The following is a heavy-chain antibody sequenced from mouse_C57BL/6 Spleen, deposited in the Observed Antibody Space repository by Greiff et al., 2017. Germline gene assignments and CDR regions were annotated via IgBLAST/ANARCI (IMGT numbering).Heavy chain of an antibody. V-gene: IGHV5-9-1*02. CDR1: GFTFSSYA. CDR2: ISSGGDYT. J-gene: IGHJ4*01. D-gene: IGHD2-4*01. Sequence: EVQVVESGEGLVKPGGSLKLSCAASGFTFSSYAMSWVRQTPEKRLEWVAYISSGGDYTYYADTVKGRFTISRDNARNTLYLQMRSLKSEDTAMYSCTSPYDYDGYYYAMDYWGKGTSVTVSS. CDR3: TSPYDYDGYYYAMDY.